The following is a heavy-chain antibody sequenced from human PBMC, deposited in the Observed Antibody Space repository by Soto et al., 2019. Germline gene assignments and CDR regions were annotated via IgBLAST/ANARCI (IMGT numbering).Heavy chain of an antibody. J-gene: IGHJ4*02. D-gene: IGHD4-17*01. CDR3: TTVAYGEYVSDY. Sequence: EVELVESGGVLVKPGGSLRLSCAASGFAFTNAWMTWVRQAPGKALEWVGRIRSQIDGGTTDYAAPVKGRFTISRDGSKNTLYLQMNSLKTEDTAVYYCTTVAYGEYVSDYWGQGTLVTVSS. CDR1: GFAFTNAW. V-gene: IGHV3-15*01. CDR2: IRSQIDGGTT.